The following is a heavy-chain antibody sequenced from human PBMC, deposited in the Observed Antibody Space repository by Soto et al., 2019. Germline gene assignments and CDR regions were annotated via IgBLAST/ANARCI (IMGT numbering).Heavy chain of an antibody. CDR3: AKATVKYLDTAMVTNAFDI. D-gene: IGHD5-18*01. V-gene: IGHV3-23*01. J-gene: IGHJ3*02. Sequence: PGGSLRLSCAASGFTFSSYAMSWVRQAPGKGLEWVSVISGTGGSTYYADSVKGRFTISRDNSKNTLYLQVNSLRAEDTAVYYCAKATVKYLDTAMVTNAFDIWGQGTMVTVSS. CDR2: ISGTGGST. CDR1: GFTFSSYA.